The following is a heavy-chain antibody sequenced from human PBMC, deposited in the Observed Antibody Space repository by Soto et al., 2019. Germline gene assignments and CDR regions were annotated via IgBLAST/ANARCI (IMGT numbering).Heavy chain of an antibody. Sequence: QLQLQESGPGLVKTSETLSLACTVSGGSISSSRYYWAWIRQPPGKGLEWIGSIYYSGSTSYNPSLKSRVTISVDTSKNQFYLKLSSVTAADTAVYYCASRRLWFDPWGQVTLVTVAS. CDR2: IYYSGST. V-gene: IGHV4-39*01. D-gene: IGHD2-21*01. J-gene: IGHJ5*02. CDR3: ASRRLWFDP. CDR1: GGSISSSRYY.